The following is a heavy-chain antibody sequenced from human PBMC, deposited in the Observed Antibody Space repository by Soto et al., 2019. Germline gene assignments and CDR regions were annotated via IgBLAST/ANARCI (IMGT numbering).Heavy chain of an antibody. J-gene: IGHJ6*02. Sequence: PGESLKISCNGSGYSFTSYWISWVRQMPGKGLEWMGRIDPTDSYTNYSPSFQGHVTISADKSISTAYLQWSSLKASDTAMYYCARAPAVRDAYYDGRDVWGQGTTVTGS. CDR1: GYSFTSYW. D-gene: IGHD3-10*01. CDR2: IDPTDSYT. CDR3: ARAPAVRDAYYDGRDV. V-gene: IGHV5-10-1*01.